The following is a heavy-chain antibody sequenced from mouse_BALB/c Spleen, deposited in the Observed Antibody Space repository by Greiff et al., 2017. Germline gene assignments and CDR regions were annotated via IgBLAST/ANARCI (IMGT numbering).Heavy chain of an antibody. V-gene: IGHV6-6*02. D-gene: IGHD1-1*01. CDR3: TSTVSYYFDY. CDR1: GFTFSNYW. CDR2: IRLKSNNYAT. Sequence: EVKLVESGGGLVQPGGSMKLSCVASGFTFSNYWMNWVRQSPEKGLEWVAEIRLKSNNYATHYAESVKGRFTISRDDSKSSVYLQMNNLRAEDTGIYYCTSTVSYYFDYWGQGTTLTVSS. J-gene: IGHJ2*01.